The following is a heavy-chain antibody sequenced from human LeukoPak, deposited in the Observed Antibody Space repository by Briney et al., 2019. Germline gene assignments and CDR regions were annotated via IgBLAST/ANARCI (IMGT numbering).Heavy chain of an antibody. J-gene: IGHJ4*02. CDR3: ARGLGYRPTQGSGYPVYFDY. D-gene: IGHD3-22*01. CDR1: GFTFSDYY. V-gene: IGHV3-11*01. Sequence: GGSLRLSCAASGFTFSDYYMSWIRQAPGKGLEWVSYISSSGSTIYYADSVKGRFTISRDNAKNSLYLQMNNLRAEDTAVYYCARGLGYRPTQGSGYPVYFDYWGQGTLVTVSS. CDR2: ISSSGSTI.